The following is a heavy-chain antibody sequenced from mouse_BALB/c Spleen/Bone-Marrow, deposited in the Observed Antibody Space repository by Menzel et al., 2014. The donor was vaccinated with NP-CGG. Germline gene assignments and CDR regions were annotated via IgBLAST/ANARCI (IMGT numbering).Heavy chain of an antibody. V-gene: IGHV1-74*01. CDR3: ARFGNYEGFAY. CDR2: FHPSDSET. Sequence: VKLMESGAELVRPGASVKLSCKASGYSFTNYWMNWVKQRPGQGLEWIGMFHPSDSETRLNQKFKDKATLTVDKSSSTAYMQLSSPTSEDSAVFYCARFGNYEGFAYWGQGTLVTVSA. D-gene: IGHD2-1*01. J-gene: IGHJ3*01. CDR1: GYSFTNYW.